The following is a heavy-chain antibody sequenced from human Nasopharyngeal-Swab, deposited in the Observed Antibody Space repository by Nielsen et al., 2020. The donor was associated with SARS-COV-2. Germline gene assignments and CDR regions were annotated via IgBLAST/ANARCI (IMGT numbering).Heavy chain of an antibody. Sequence: MVSCKGSGYSSTSYWIGWMRQMPGKGLEWMGIIYPGDSDTRYSPSFQGQVTISADKSISTAYLQWSSLKASDTAMYYCARRVGYCSGGSCYFDYWGQGTLVTVSS. J-gene: IGHJ4*02. D-gene: IGHD2-15*01. V-gene: IGHV5-51*01. CDR1: GYSSTSYW. CDR3: ARRVGYCSGGSCYFDY. CDR2: IYPGDSDT.